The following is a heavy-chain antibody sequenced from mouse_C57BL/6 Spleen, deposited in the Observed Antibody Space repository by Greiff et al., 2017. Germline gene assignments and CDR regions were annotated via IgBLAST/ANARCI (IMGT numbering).Heavy chain of an antibody. CDR1: GYTFTDYN. J-gene: IGHJ4*01. V-gene: IGHV1-18*01. D-gene: IGHD1-1*01. CDR2: INSKNGGT. CDR3: AREGSLLRSMDD. Sequence: EVQLQQSGPELVKPGASVKIPCKASGYTFTDYNMDWVQQSQGKSLEWIGDINSKNGGTITNQKFKGKATLTVDKSSSTAYMELRSLTSEDTAGYYCAREGSLLRSMDDWGQGTSGTVSS.